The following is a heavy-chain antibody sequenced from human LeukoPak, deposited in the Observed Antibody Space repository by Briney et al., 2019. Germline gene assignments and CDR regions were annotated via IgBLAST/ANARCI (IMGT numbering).Heavy chain of an antibody. CDR2: ISGSGGST. D-gene: IGHD2-8*02. V-gene: IGHV3-23*01. CDR1: GFRISSYA. Sequence: GGSLRLSCAASGFRISSYAMSWVRQAPEKGLEWVSVISGSGGSTYYADSVKGRFTISRDNSKNTLYLQMNSLRAEDTAVYFCVRLTWLFTADVSQTGFEYWGRGTLVAVSA. J-gene: IGHJ4*02. CDR3: VRLTWLFTADVSQTGFEY.